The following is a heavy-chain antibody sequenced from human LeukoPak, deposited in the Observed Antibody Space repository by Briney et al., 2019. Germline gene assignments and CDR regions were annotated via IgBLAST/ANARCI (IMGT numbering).Heavy chain of an antibody. V-gene: IGHV3-48*04. CDR2: ISSSSSTM. J-gene: IGHJ4*02. Sequence: GGSLRLSCAASGFTFSSYSMNWVRQAPGKGLEWVSYISSSSSTMYYADSVKGRFTISRDNAKNSVYLQMNSLRAEDTAVYYCASRYCSGGSCYFDYWGQGTLVTVSS. CDR1: GFTFSSYS. CDR3: ASRYCSGGSCYFDY. D-gene: IGHD2-15*01.